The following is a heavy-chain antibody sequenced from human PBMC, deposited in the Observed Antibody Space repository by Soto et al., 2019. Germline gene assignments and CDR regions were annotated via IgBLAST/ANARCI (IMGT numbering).Heavy chain of an antibody. V-gene: IGHV1-69*10. D-gene: IGHD2-21*02. J-gene: IGHJ6*02. CDR3: ARDMSRVTATFYYYGMDV. CDR1: GGTFSSYA. Sequence: ASVKVSCKASGGTFSSYAISWVRQAPGQGLEWMGGIIPILGIANYAQKFQGRVTITADKSTSTAYMELSSLRSEDTAVYYCARDMSRVTATFYYYGMDVWGQGTTVTVSS. CDR2: IIPILGIA.